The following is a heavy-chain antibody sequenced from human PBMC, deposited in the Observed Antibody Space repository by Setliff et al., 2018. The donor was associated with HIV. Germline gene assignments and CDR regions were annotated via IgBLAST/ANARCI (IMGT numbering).Heavy chain of an antibody. V-gene: IGHV4-34*01. CDR2: INHSGNT. J-gene: IGHJ2*01. Sequence: SETLSLTCAVFGGSLSGHHWDWIRQPPGKGLEWIGEINHSGNTEYNSSLKSRVSISVDTSKDHLSLKLTSLTAADTAVYYCARDQRLLGVQPPYWYFDLWGPETLLVTVSS. D-gene: IGHD6-25*01. CDR1: GGSLSGHH. CDR3: ARDQRLLGVQPPYWYFDL.